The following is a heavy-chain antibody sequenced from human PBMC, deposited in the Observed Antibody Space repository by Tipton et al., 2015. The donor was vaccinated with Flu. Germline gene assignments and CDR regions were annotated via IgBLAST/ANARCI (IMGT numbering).Heavy chain of an antibody. CDR1: GDSIGSDYY. D-gene: IGHD3-22*01. Sequence: LRLSRSVSGDSIGSDYYWGWIRQPPGQGLEWIGNIYRSGNTYYNPSLRGRITISLDTSKNRFSLRLSSVTAADTAVYYCARADNSGYYGWPYYFDYWGQGTLVTVSS. V-gene: IGHV4-38-2*01. J-gene: IGHJ4*02. CDR2: IYRSGNT. CDR3: ARADNSGYYGWPYYFDY.